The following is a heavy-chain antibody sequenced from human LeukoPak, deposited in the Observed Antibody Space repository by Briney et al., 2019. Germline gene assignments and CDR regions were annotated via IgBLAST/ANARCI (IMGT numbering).Heavy chain of an antibody. CDR3: ARNDYTQNRGYCVDY. V-gene: IGHV3-21*01. CDR2: ISNDNTYI. CDR1: GFTLSSYS. D-gene: IGHD4-11*01. Sequence: GGSLRLSCAASGFTLSSYSMNWVRQAPGKGLEWVSSISNDNTYIYYSDSVKGRFTISRDNSNSSLYLQMNDLRAEDTAVYYCARNDYTQNRGYCVDYWGQGTLVPVSS. J-gene: IGHJ4*02.